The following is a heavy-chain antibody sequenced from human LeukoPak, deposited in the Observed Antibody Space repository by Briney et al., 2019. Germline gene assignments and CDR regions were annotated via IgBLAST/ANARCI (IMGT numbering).Heavy chain of an antibody. CDR1: GGSISSSSDY. Sequence: PSETLSLTCTVSGGSISSSSDYWSWIRQPPGKGLEWIGYIYYSGSTNYNPSLKSRVTISVDTSKNQFSLKLSSVTAADTAVYYCARDSRMPEGSNHYFDYWGQGTLVTVSS. CDR2: IYYSGST. D-gene: IGHD2-2*01. CDR3: ARDSRMPEGSNHYFDY. J-gene: IGHJ4*02. V-gene: IGHV4-61*01.